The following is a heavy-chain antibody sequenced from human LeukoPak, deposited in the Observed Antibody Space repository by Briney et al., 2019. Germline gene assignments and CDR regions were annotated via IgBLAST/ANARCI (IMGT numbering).Heavy chain of an antibody. CDR1: GFTFSSYA. Sequence: QPGRSLRLSCAASGFTFSSYAMSWVRQAPGKGLEWVSAISGSGGSTYYADSVKGRFTISRDNSKNTLYLQMNSLRAEDTAVYYCAKDQVSAMIVVVISYGMDVWGQGTTVTVSS. CDR2: ISGSGGST. D-gene: IGHD3-22*01. CDR3: AKDQVSAMIVVVISYGMDV. J-gene: IGHJ6*02. V-gene: IGHV3-23*01.